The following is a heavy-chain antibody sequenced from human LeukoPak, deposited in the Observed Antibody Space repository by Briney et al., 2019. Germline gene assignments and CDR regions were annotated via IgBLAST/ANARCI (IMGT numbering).Heavy chain of an antibody. CDR1: GGTFSSYG. CDR3: ARTQYPPRFDY. V-gene: IGHV1-18*01. Sequence: ASVKVSCKASGGTFSSYGISWVRQAPGQGLEWMGWISAYNGNTNYAQKLQGRVTMTTDTSTSTAYMELRSLRSDDTAVYYCARTQYPPRFDYWGQGTLVTVSS. D-gene: IGHD4-11*01. CDR2: ISAYNGNT. J-gene: IGHJ4*02.